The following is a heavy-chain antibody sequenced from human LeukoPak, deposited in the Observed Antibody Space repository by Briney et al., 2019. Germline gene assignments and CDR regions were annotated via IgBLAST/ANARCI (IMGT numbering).Heavy chain of an antibody. CDR2: ISGSGGST. CDR1: GFTFSSYA. J-gene: IGHJ4*02. V-gene: IGHV3-23*01. CDR3: AKAGGYYDSSGYFDY. D-gene: IGHD3-22*01. Sequence: PGGSLRLSCAASGFTFSSYAMSWVRQAPGKGLEWVSAISGSGGSTYYADSVKGRFTISRDNSKNTLYLQMNSLRAEDTAVYYCAKAGGYYDSSGYFDYWGQGTLVTVSS.